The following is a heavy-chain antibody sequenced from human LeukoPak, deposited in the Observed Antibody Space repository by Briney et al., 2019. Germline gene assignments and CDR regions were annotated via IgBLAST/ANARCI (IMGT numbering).Heavy chain of an antibody. CDR2: INWNGGST. CDR1: GFTFDDYG. D-gene: IGHD3-16*02. V-gene: IGHV3-20*01. J-gene: IGHJ4*02. Sequence: GGSLRLSCAASGFTFDDYGMSWVRHAPGKGLEWVSGINWNGGSTGYADSVKGRFTISRDNAKNSLYLQMNSLRAEDTALYHCARANGLLWGSYRYPFDYWGQGTLVTVSS. CDR3: ARANGLLWGSYRYPFDY.